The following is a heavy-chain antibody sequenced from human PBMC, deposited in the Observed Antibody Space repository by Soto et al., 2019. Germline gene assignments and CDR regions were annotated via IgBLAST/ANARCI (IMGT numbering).Heavy chain of an antibody. J-gene: IGHJ5*02. D-gene: IGHD6-13*01. V-gene: IGHV1-69*01. CDR1: GVTFSSYA. CDR2: IIPICGTA. CDR3: ARDPEGYSSSWSVYP. Sequence: QVQLVQSGAEVKKPGSSVKVSCKASGVTFSSYAISWVRQAPGQGLEWMGGIIPICGTANYAQKFQGRVTITADESTSTAYMELSSLRSEDTAVYYCARDPEGYSSSWSVYPWGQGTLVTVSS.